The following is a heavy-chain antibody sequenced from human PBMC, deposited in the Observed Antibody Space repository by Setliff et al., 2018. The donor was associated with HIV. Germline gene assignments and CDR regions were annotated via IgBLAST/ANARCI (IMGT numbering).Heavy chain of an antibody. D-gene: IGHD3-16*01. CDR1: GGSISSGSYY. CDR3: ARHNVIAYGGLLFDYYYYGLDV. CDR2: IYTSGST. V-gene: IGHV4-61*09. J-gene: IGHJ6*02. Sequence: PSETLSLTCTVSGGSISSGSYYWSWMRQPAGKGLEWIGHIYTSGSTNYNPSLKSRVTISVDTSKNQFSLKLSSVTAADTAVCYCARHNVIAYGGLLFDYYYYGLDVWGHGTTVTVSS.